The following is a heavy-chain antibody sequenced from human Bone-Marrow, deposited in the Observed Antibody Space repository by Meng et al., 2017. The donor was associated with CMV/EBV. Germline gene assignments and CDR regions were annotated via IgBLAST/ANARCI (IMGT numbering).Heavy chain of an antibody. D-gene: IGHD2-2*01. CDR3: ARDSSSTGVY. CDR1: GFTFSSYA. J-gene: IGHJ4*02. CDR2: ISSSSSTI. Sequence: GESLKISCAASGFTFSSYAMSWVRQAPGKGLEWVSYISSSSSTIYYADSVKGRFTISRDNAKNSLYLQMNSLRAEDTAVYYCARDSSSTGVYWGQGTLVTVSS. V-gene: IGHV3-48*04.